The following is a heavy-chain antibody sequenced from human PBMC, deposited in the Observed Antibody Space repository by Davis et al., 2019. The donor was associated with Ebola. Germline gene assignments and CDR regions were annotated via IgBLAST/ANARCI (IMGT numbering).Heavy chain of an antibody. J-gene: IGHJ4*02. Sequence: GESLKISCAASGFTVSSNYMSWVRQAPGKGLEWVANIKQDGSEKYYVDSVKGRFTISRDNAKNSLYLQMNSLRAEDTAVHYCARVPLWFGELLTYYFDYWGQGTLVTVSS. V-gene: IGHV3-7*01. D-gene: IGHD3-10*01. CDR1: GFTVSSNY. CDR3: ARVPLWFGELLTYYFDY. CDR2: IKQDGSEK.